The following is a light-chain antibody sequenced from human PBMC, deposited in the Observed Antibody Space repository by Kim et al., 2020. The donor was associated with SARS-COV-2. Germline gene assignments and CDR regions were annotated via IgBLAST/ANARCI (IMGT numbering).Light chain of an antibody. J-gene: IGLJ1*01. CDR1: SSDVGTYDY. CDR2: DVS. Sequence: GQSVTISCTGTSSDVGTYDYVSWYQQYPGKAPKLILYDVSKWPSGVPDRFSGSKSGNTASLTISGLQAEDEADYYCCSYAGNYIYVFGTGTKVTVL. V-gene: IGLV2-11*01. CDR3: CSYAGNYIYV.